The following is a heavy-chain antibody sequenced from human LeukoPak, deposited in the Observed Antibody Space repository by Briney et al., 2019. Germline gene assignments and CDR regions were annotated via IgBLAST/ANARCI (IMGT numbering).Heavy chain of an antibody. V-gene: IGHV4-34*01. J-gene: IGHJ3*02. CDR3: ARALHTGFAFDI. CDR2: INHSGST. CDR1: GGSFSNYY. Sequence: SETLSLTCAVYGGSFSNYYWSWIRQPPGKGLEWIGEINHSGSTNYNPSLKSRVTISVDMSKNQFSLKLSSVTAADTAVYYCARALHTGFAFDIWGQGTMVTVSS. D-gene: IGHD3-10*01.